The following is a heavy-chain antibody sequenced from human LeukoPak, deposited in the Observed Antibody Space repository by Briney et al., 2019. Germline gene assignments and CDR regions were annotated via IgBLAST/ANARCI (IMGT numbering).Heavy chain of an antibody. CDR1: GFTFSDYW. D-gene: IGHD2-21*02. J-gene: IGHJ4*02. CDR2: IDQDGGGK. V-gene: IGHV3-7*01. CDR3: ARGDWAPFDY. Sequence: GGSLRLSCAASGFTFSDYWMNWVRQAPGKGLEWVANIDQDGGGKYYLDSVKGRFTISRDNAKSSLYLQIDSLRAEDTAVYYCARGDWAPFDYWGQGSLITVSS.